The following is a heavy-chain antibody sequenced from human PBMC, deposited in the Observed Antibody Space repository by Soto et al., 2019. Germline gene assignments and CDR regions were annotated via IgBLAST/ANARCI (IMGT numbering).Heavy chain of an antibody. Sequence: GGSLRLSCAASGFPFVDNAMSWVRQAPGKGLEWVSGISDSGATTYYADSVRGRFTISRDNSKNTLYLQMKSLRAEDSASYYCAKGDTSSGSLDYWGQGALVTVSS. CDR1: GFPFVDNA. D-gene: IGHD6-19*01. CDR3: AKGDTSSGSLDY. V-gene: IGHV3-23*01. CDR2: ISDSGATT. J-gene: IGHJ4*02.